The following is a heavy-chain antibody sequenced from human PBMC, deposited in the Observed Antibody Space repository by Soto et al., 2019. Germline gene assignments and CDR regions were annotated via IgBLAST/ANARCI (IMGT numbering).Heavy chain of an antibody. J-gene: IGHJ6*03. CDR1: GGTFSSYT. CDR2: ISPILGIA. CDR3: ARSLDYGENYYYYMDV. V-gene: IGHV1-69*02. D-gene: IGHD4-17*01. Sequence: ASVKVSCKASGGTFSSYTVSWVRQAPGQGLEWMGRISPILGIANYAQKFQGRVTITADKSTSTAYMELSSLRSEDTAVYYCARSLDYGENYYYYMDVWGKGTTVTVSS.